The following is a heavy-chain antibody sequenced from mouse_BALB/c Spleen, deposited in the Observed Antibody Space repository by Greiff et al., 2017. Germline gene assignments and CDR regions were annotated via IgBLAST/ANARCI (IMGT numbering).Heavy chain of an antibody. J-gene: IGHJ4*01. V-gene: IGHV1-4*01. D-gene: IGHD1-2*01. CDR2: INPSSGYT. CDR3: ASDTTATEGLYAMDY. CDR1: GYTFTSYT. Sequence: QVQLQQSGAELARPGASVKMSCKASGYTFTSYTMHWVKQRPGQGLEWIGYINPSSGYTNYNQKFKDKATLTADKSSSTAYMQLSSLTSEDSAVYYCASDTTATEGLYAMDYWGQGTSVTVSS.